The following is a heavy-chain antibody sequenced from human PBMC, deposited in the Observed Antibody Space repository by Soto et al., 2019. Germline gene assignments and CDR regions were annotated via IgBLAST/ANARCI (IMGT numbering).Heavy chain of an antibody. D-gene: IGHD5-12*01. CDR3: ARGVATILGYFDY. CDR2: IYHSGST. J-gene: IGHJ4*02. CDR1: GGSISSGGYS. V-gene: IGHV4-30-2*01. Sequence: SETLSLTCAVSGGSISSGGYSWSWIRQPPGKGLEWIGYIYHSGSTYYNPSLKSRVTISVDRSKNQFSLKLSSVTAADTAVYYCARGVATILGYFDYWGQGTLVTVSS.